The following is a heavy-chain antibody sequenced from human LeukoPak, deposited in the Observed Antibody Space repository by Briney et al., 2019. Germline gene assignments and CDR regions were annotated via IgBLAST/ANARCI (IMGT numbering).Heavy chain of an antibody. CDR1: GASISSAY. D-gene: IGHD3-22*01. V-gene: IGHV4-59*01. CDR2: IYSSGIT. CDR3: ARRGPYDTSGYAFDI. J-gene: IGHJ3*02. Sequence: SGTLSLTCTVSGASISSAYWSWIRQPPGKGLEWIWYIYSSGITNYNPSLKSRVTISVDTSQNQFSLKLTSVTAAETAVYYCARRGPYDTSGYAFDIWGPGTVVTVSS.